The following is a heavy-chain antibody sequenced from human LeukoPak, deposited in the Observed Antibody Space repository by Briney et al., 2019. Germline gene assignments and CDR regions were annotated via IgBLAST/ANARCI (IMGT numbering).Heavy chain of an antibody. D-gene: IGHD6-13*01. CDR3: ARDGLTAAGRKAGFDY. V-gene: IGHV3-20*04. J-gene: IGHJ4*02. CDR2: INWNGGST. Sequence: PGGSLRLSCAASGFTFDDYGMSWVRQAPGKGLEWVSGINWNGGSTGYADSVKGRFTISRDNAKNSLYLQMNSLRAEDTALYYCARDGLTAAGRKAGFDYWGQGTLVTVSS. CDR1: GFTFDDYG.